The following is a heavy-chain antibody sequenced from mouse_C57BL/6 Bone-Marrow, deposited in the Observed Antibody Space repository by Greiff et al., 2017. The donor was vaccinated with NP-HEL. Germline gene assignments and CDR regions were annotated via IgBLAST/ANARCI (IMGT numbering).Heavy chain of an antibody. CDR3: AIDYYGSSYGFYYYAMDY. CDR1: GFTFSSYA. J-gene: IGHJ4*01. CDR2: ISAGGSYT. V-gene: IGHV5-4*01. Sequence: EVQVVESGGGLVKPGGSLKLSCAASGFTFSSYAMPWVRQTPEKRLEWVATISAGGSYTYYPDNVKGRFTLSRDNAKNNLYMQLSRLTSEDTAMYYCAIDYYGSSYGFYYYAMDYWGQGTSVTVSS. D-gene: IGHD1-1*01.